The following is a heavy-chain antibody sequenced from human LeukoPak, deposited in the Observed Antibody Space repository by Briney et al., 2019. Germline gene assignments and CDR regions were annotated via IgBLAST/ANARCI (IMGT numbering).Heavy chain of an antibody. CDR3: ARGQQYSSTKSFDY. CDR2: INHSGST. Sequence: SETLSLTCAVYGGSFSGYYWRWIRQPPGKGLEWIGEINHSGSTNYNPSLKSRVTISVDTSKNQFSLKLSSVTAADTAVYYCARGQQYSSTKSFDYWGQGTLVTVSS. D-gene: IGHD6-13*01. V-gene: IGHV4-34*01. CDR1: GGSFSGYY. J-gene: IGHJ4*02.